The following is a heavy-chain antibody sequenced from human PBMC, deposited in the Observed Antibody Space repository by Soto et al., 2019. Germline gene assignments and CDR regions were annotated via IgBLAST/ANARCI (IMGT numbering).Heavy chain of an antibody. D-gene: IGHD3-3*01. CDR3: ATGPLYDFWSGYPDY. Sequence: GASVKVSCKVSGYTLTELSMHWVRQAPGKGLEWMGGFDPEDGETIYAQKFQGRVTMTEDTSTDTAYMELSSLRSEDTAVYYCATGPLYDFWSGYPDYWGQGTLVTVSS. CDR2: FDPEDGET. J-gene: IGHJ4*02. CDR1: GYTLTELS. V-gene: IGHV1-24*01.